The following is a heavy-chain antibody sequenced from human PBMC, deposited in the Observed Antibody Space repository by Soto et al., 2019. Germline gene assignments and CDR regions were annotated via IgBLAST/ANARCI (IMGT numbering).Heavy chain of an antibody. D-gene: IGHD4-17*01. CDR1: GYTFTRHD. CDR3: ASCAYGVYARFDH. J-gene: IGHJ4*02. V-gene: IGHV1-8*01. CDR2: MNANSGNT. Sequence: QVQLVQSGAEVKKSGASVKVSCKASGYTFTRHDINWVRQATGQGLEWMGWMNANSGNTGYAQKFRCRVTMTRNTSISTAYMEMSRLRSEDTAVYYCASCAYGVYARFDHWGQGTLVTVYS.